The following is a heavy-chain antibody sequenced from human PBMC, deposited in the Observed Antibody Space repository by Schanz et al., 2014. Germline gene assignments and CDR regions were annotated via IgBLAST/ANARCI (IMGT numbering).Heavy chain of an antibody. J-gene: IGHJ3*02. CDR2: IIPIHGIV. CDR1: GYTFTSYG. CDR3: ARGGGPEDVLDI. Sequence: QVQLVQSGDEVKKPGASVKVSCKASGYTFTSYGINWVRQAPGHRPEWMGRIIPIHGIVNYAQRFQDRVRITADKSTSTAYMELSSLRSDDTAVYYCARGGGPEDVLDIWGQGTILTVSS. D-gene: IGHD5-12*01. V-gene: IGHV1-69*04.